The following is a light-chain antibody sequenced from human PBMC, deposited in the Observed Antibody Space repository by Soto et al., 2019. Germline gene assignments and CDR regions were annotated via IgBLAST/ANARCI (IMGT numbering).Light chain of an antibody. Sequence: DIQMTQSPSSLSASVGDRVTISCRASQDISSYLAWFHQKPGKAPKSLIFAASRLQGGVPSRFGGSGSGTDLTLTIISLQPEDFATYYCHQYDLYPLTFGGGTRVEI. J-gene: IGKJ4*01. V-gene: IGKV1-16*01. CDR3: HQYDLYPLT. CDR2: AAS. CDR1: QDISSY.